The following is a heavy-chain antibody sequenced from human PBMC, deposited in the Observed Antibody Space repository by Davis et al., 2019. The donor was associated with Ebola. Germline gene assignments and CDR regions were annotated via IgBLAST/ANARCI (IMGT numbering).Heavy chain of an antibody. CDR2: ISAYNGNT. CDR3: ARDVRYSSGWYLYYYYGMDV. Sequence: ASVKVSCKASGYTFTSYGISWVRQAPGQGLEWMGWISAYNGNTNYAQKLQGRVTMTTDTSTSTAYMELRSLRSDDTAVYYCARDVRYSSGWYLYYYYGMDVWGQGTTVTVSS. D-gene: IGHD6-19*01. J-gene: IGHJ6*02. CDR1: GYTFTSYG. V-gene: IGHV1-18*01.